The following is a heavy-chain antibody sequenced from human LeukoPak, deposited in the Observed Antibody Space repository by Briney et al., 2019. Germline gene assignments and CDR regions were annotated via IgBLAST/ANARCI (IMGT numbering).Heavy chain of an antibody. CDR1: GFTFSNYW. CDR3: ARDLGQYYDTSDNWFDS. V-gene: IGHV3-74*01. J-gene: IGHJ5*01. D-gene: IGHD3-22*01. Sequence: GGPLRLSCAASGFTFSNYWMHWVRQAPGKGLVWVSRINSDGINTSYADSVKGRFTISRDNAKNTLNLQMNSLRAEDTAVYYCARDLGQYYDTSDNWFDSWGQGTLVTVSS. CDR2: INSDGINT.